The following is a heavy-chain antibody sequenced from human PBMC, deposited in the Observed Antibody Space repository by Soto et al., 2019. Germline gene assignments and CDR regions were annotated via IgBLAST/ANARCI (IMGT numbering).Heavy chain of an antibody. CDR3: ARGYDSSGWYYYFDY. D-gene: IGHD6-19*01. J-gene: IGHJ4*02. V-gene: IGHV1-2*04. Sequence: ASVKVSCKASGYTFTGYYMHWVRQAPGQGLEWMGWINPNSGGTNYAQKFQGWVTMTRDTSISTAYMELSRLRSDDTAVYYCARGYDSSGWYYYFDYWGQGTLVTV. CDR1: GYTFTGYY. CDR2: INPNSGGT.